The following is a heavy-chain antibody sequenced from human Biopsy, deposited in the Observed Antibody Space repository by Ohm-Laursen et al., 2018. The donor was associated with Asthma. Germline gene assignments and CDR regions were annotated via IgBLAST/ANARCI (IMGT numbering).Heavy chain of an antibody. Sequence: GASVKVSCKASGYTVTRYAINWVRQAPGQGLEWMGWINTNTRNPTYAQGFTGRFVFSLDTSVNTAHLQISSLKAEDTAVYFCARMISYYDEMRDPFFDYWGQGTLVNVYS. V-gene: IGHV7-4-1*02. CDR1: GYTVTRYA. CDR2: INTNTRNP. CDR3: ARMISYYDEMRDPFFDY. J-gene: IGHJ4*02. D-gene: IGHD3-16*01.